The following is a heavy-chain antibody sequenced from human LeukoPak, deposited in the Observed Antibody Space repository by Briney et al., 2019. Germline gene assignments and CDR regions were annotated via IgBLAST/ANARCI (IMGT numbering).Heavy chain of an antibody. CDR1: GFTFSSYG. J-gene: IGHJ4*02. D-gene: IGHD3-22*01. V-gene: IGHV3-30*02. Sequence: GGSLRLSCAASGFTFSSYGMHWVRQAPGKGLEWVAVIWYDGSNKYYADSVKGRFTISRDNSKNTLYLQMNSLRAEDTAVYYCAKDQGVHGSGFYWGQGTLVTVSS. CDR2: IWYDGSNK. CDR3: AKDQGVHGSGFY.